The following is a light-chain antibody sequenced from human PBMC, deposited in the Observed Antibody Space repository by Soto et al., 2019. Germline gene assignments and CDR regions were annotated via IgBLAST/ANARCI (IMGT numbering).Light chain of an antibody. CDR1: QSISSW. CDR3: QQYGASPFT. CDR2: DAS. Sequence: DIQMTQSPSTLSASVGDRVTITCRASQSISSWLAWYQQKPGKAPKLLIYDASSLESGVPSRFSGSGSGTEFTLTISSLQPDDFATYYCQQYGASPFTFCPGTRLEI. J-gene: IGKJ3*01. V-gene: IGKV1-5*01.